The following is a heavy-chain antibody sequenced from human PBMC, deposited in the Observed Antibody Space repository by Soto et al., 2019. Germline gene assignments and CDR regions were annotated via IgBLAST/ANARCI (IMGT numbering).Heavy chain of an antibody. CDR1: GYSFTGYW. V-gene: IGHV5-51*01. D-gene: IGHD5-18*01. CDR3: ARHGGGYKYGFDYYYGMDV. CDR2: IYPGDSDT. Sequence: PGESLKISCKGSGYSFTGYWIAWVRQMPGKGLEWMGIIYPGDSDTRYSPSFQGQVTISADKSISTAYLQWSSLKASDTAIYYCARHGGGYKYGFDYYYGMDVWGQGTTVTVSS. J-gene: IGHJ6*02.